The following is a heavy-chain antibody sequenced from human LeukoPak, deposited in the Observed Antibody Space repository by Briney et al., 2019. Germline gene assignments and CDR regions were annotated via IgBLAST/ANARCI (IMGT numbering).Heavy chain of an antibody. CDR3: ARDGRGKYHLDL. CDR1: GFTFGSYS. V-gene: IGHV3-48*04. CDR2: ISNTGDAK. Sequence: GGSLRLSCAASGFTFGSYSMNWVRQAPGRGLEWISYISNTGDAKWYADSVKGRFTISRDNARNSMYLQMNGLRADDTAVYYCARDGRGKYHLDLWGQGTLVTVSS. D-gene: IGHD1-26*01. J-gene: IGHJ4*02.